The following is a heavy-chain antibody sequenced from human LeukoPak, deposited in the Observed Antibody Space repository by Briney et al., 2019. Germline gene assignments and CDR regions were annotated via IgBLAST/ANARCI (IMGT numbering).Heavy chain of an antibody. CDR1: GDSVSSNSAA. CDR2: TYYRSKWYN. J-gene: IGHJ4*02. D-gene: IGHD3-22*01. Sequence: SQTLPLTCAISGDSVSSNSAAWNWIRQSPSRGLEWLGRTYYRSKWYNDYAVSVKSRITINPDTSKNQFSLQLNSVTPEDTAVYYCARDINYYDSSGYPYYFDYWGQGTLVTVSS. CDR3: ARDINYYDSSGYPYYFDY. V-gene: IGHV6-1*01.